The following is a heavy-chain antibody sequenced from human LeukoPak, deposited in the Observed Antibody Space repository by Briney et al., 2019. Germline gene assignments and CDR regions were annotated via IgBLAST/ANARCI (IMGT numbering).Heavy chain of an antibody. CDR2: ISAYNGNT. CDR3: ARDRGGLRYFDWLSWFDP. Sequence: ASVEVSCKASGYTFTSYGISWVRQAPGQGLEWMGWISAYNGNTNYAQKLQGRVTMTTDTSTSTAYMELRSLRSDDTAVYYCARDRGGLRYFDWLSWFDPWGQGTLVTVSS. J-gene: IGHJ5*02. CDR1: GYTFTSYG. D-gene: IGHD3-9*01. V-gene: IGHV1-18*01.